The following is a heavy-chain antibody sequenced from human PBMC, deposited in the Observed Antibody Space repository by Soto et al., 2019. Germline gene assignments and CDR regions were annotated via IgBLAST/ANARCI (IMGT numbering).Heavy chain of an antibody. CDR1: GDSFNNYW. J-gene: IGHJ6*02. Sequence: PGESLKISCKGSGDSFNNYWISWMRQMPGKGLEWMGRIDPSDSYRTYNPAFQGHVTISVDKSISTAYVQSTRLEASDSAIYYCARHRMRPTHYAMDVWGPGTTVAVSS. CDR3: ARHRMRPTHYAMDV. CDR2: IDPSDSYR. D-gene: IGHD6-25*01. V-gene: IGHV5-10-1*01.